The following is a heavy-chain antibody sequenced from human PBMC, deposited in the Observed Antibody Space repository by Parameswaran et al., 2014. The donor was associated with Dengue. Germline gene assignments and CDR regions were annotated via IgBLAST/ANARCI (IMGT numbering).Heavy chain of an antibody. Sequence: VRQAPGKGLEWIGYIYYSGSTYYNPSLKSRVTISVDTSKNQFSLKLSSVTAADTAVYYCARGAGRHYYYGMDVWGPRDHGHRLL. V-gene: IGHV4-30-4*01. CDR2: IYYSGST. D-gene: IGHD3-10*01. CDR3: ARGAGRHYYYGMDV. J-gene: IGHJ6*01.